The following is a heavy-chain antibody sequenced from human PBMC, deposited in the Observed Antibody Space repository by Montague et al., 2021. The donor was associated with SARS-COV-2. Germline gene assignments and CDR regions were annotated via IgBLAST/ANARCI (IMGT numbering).Heavy chain of an antibody. V-gene: IGHV4-39*01. CDR1: GGSISSSSYY. J-gene: IGHJ4*02. Sequence: SETLSLTCTVSGGSISSSSYYWGWIRQPPGKGLEWIGCIYYSGSTYYNPSLKSRVTISVDTSKNQFSLKLSSVTAADTAVYYCASEGIYGSGSYYNPFLLVDYWGQGTLVTVSS. D-gene: IGHD3-10*01. CDR2: IYYSGST. CDR3: ASEGIYGSGSYYNPFLLVDY.